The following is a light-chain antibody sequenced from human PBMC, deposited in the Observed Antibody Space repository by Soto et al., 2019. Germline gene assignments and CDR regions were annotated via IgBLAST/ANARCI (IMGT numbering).Light chain of an antibody. CDR2: GAS. V-gene: IGKV3-15*01. J-gene: IGKJ1*01. Sequence: EIVMTQSPATLSVSPGERATLSCMASHSVSSNLAWYQQKPGQAPRLLIYGASTRATGIPARFSGSGSGTEFTLTISSLQSEDFAVYYCQQYNNWRGTFGQGTKVDIK. CDR1: HSVSSN. CDR3: QQYNNWRGT.